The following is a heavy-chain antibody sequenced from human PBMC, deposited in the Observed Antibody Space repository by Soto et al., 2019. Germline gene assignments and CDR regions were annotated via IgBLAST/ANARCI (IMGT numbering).Heavy chain of an antibody. J-gene: IGHJ6*02. CDR1: FTFDDYA. CDR2: ISWNSGSI. D-gene: IGHD5-12*01. Sequence: FTFDDYAMHWVRQAPGKGLEWVSGISWNSGSIGYADSVKGRFTISRDNAKNSLYLQMNSLRAEDTALYYCAKGDGYSGYDREVRGGYYYYGMDVWGQGTTVTVSS. CDR3: AKGDGYSGYDREVRGGYYYYGMDV. V-gene: IGHV3-9*01.